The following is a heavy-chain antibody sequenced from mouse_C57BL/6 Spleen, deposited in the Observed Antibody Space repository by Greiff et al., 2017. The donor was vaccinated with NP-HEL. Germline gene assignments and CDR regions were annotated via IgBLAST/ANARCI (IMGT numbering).Heavy chain of an antibody. CDR3: ARSTYY. V-gene: IGHV1-85*01. J-gene: IGHJ2*01. CDR1: GYTFTSYD. D-gene: IGHD4-1*02. Sequence: VKLMESGPELVKPGASVKLSCKASGYTFTSYDLNWVKQRPGQGLEWIGCIYPRDGSTKYNEKFKGKATLTVDTSSSTAYMELHSLTSEDSAVYFCARSTYYWGQGTTLTVSS. CDR2: IYPRDGST.